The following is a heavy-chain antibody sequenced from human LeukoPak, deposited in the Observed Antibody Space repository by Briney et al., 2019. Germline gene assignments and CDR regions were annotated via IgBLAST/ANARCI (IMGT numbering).Heavy chain of an antibody. J-gene: IGHJ4*02. CDR3: ARGETRGWYFDY. V-gene: IGHV4-31*03. D-gene: IGHD6-19*01. CDR1: GGSISSGGYY. Sequence: SQTLSLTCTVSGGSISSGGYYWSWIRQNPGKGLEWIGYIYYSGSTYYNPSLKSRVTMSVDTSKNQFSLKLSSVTAADTAVYYCARGETRGWYFDYWGQGTLVTVSS. CDR2: IYYSGST.